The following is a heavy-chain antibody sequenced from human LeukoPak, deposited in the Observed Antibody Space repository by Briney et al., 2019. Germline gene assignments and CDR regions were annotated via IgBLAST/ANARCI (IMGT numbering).Heavy chain of an antibody. J-gene: IGHJ1*01. CDR3: ARGFRYSSSWYSYSEYFQH. D-gene: IGHD6-13*01. Sequence: PSETLSLTCAVYGGSFSGYYWSWIRQPPGKGLEWIGEINHSGSTNYNPSLKSRVTISVDTSKNQFSLKLSSVTAADTAVYYCARGFRYSSSWYSYSEYFQHWGQGTLVTVSS. V-gene: IGHV4-34*01. CDR1: GGSFSGYY. CDR2: INHSGST.